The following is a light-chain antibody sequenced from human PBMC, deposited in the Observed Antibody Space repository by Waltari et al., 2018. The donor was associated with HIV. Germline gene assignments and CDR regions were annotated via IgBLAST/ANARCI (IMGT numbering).Light chain of an antibody. J-gene: IGLJ2*01. CDR1: TSTIGNQY. V-gene: IGLV1-47*01. CDR2: RND. Sequence: QPKLTQAPSASKTPGQRITLSCSGRTSTIGNQYIYWYQQIAGAAPRLVMARNDQRPAGFPDRFSGTKSGTSAYLAITGLRLDDEATYFCASWDDNLGHWIFGGGTKLTVL. CDR3: ASWDDNLGHWI.